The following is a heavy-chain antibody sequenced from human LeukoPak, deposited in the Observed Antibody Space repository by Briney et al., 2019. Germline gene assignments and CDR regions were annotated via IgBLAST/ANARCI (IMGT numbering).Heavy chain of an antibody. CDR3: ARQDSGRAFDI. CDR2: IYYSGST. CDR1: GGSISSGSYY. J-gene: IGHJ3*02. Sequence: PSETLSLTCTVSGGSISSGSYYWSWIRQPPGKGLEWIGYIYYSGSTNYNPSLKSRVTISVDTSKNQFSLKLSSVTAADTAVYYCARQDSGRAFDIWGQGTMVTVSS. V-gene: IGHV4-61*01. D-gene: IGHD3-10*01.